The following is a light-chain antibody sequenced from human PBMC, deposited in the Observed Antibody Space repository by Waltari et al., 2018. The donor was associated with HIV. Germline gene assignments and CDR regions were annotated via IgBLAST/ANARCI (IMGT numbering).Light chain of an antibody. CDR3: SSYTSTNTDV. CDR1: SSDVGGYNY. J-gene: IGLJ1*01. Sequence: QSALTQPASVSGSPGQSITISCTGTSSDVGGYNYVSWYQQHPGKAPKLMISEVSDRPSGVSKRFSGSKSANTASLSISGLQAEDEADYYCSSYTSTNTDVFGTGTKVTVL. CDR2: EVS. V-gene: IGLV2-14*01.